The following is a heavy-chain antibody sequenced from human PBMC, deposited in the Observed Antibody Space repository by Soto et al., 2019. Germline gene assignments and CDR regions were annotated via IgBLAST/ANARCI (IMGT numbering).Heavy chain of an antibody. CDR2: IYPGDSDT. CDR3: ASEIGGYNQPDAFDI. V-gene: IGHV5-51*01. CDR1: GYSFTSYW. Sequence: PGESLKISCKGSGYSFTSYWIGWVRQMPGKGLEWMGIIYPGDSDTRYSPSFQGQVTISADKSISTAYLQWSSLKASDTTMYYCASEIGGYNQPDAFDIWGQGTMVTVSS. J-gene: IGHJ3*02. D-gene: IGHD5-12*01.